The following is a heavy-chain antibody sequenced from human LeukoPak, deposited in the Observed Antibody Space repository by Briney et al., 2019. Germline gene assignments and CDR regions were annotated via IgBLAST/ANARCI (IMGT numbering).Heavy chain of an antibody. CDR3: AKGSISGNYGGWYFDY. CDR1: GFSFIIYA. V-gene: IGHV3-23*01. D-gene: IGHD1-26*01. Sequence: GGSLRLSCEPSGFSFIIYAMKWVRQAPGKGLEWVSCIIGSGSSTYYADFVKGRFTISRDNSKNTLYLQMSSLRAEDTAVYHCAKGSISGNYGGWYFDYWGQGTLATVSS. CDR2: IIGSGSST. J-gene: IGHJ4*02.